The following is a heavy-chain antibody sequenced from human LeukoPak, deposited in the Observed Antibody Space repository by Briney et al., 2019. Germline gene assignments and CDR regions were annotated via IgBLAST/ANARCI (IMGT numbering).Heavy chain of an antibody. D-gene: IGHD4-17*01. Sequence: QPGRSLRLSCGASGFTFRSYAMHWVRQAPGKGLEWVAVISYDGSNKYYADSVKGRFTISRDNSKNTLYLQMNSLRAEDTAVYYCAKGIYGDYVGCFDYWGQGTLVTASS. V-gene: IGHV3-30*04. CDR1: GFTFRSYA. J-gene: IGHJ4*02. CDR3: AKGIYGDYVGCFDY. CDR2: ISYDGSNK.